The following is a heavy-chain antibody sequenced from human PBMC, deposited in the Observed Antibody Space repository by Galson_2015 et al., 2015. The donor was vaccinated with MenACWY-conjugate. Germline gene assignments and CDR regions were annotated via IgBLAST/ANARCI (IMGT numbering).Heavy chain of an antibody. D-gene: IGHD2-21*02. Sequence: QSGAEVKKPGESLRISCKGSGYSFTSYWISWVRQMPGKGLEWMGIIYPGDSDTRYSPSFQGQVTISADKSISTAYLQWSSLKASDTAMYYCARTYCGGDCYSSPGDWFDPWGQGTLVTVSS. CDR3: ARTYCGGDCYSSPGDWFDP. CDR1: GYSFTSYW. J-gene: IGHJ5*02. CDR2: IYPGDSDT. V-gene: IGHV5-51*01.